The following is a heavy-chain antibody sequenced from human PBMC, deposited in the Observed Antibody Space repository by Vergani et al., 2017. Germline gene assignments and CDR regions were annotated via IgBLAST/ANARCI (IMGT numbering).Heavy chain of an antibody. CDR3: ARGAGITMVRGVIVGWFDP. CDR1: GYTFTSYD. Sequence: QVQLVQSGAEVKKPGASVKVSCKASGYTFTSYDINWVRQATGQGLEWMGWMKPNSGNTGYAQKLQGRVTITRNTSISTAYMELSSLRSEDTAVYYCARGAGITMVRGVIVGWFDPWGQGTLVTVSS. CDR2: MKPNSGNT. J-gene: IGHJ5*02. D-gene: IGHD3-10*01. V-gene: IGHV1-8*03.